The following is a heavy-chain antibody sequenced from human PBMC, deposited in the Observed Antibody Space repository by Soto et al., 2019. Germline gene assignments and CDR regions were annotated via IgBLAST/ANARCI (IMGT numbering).Heavy chain of an antibody. CDR3: ARDVGWEHYYYGMDV. CDR2: IYYSGST. Sequence: QVQLQESGPGLVKPSETLSLTCTVSGGSISSYYWSWIRQPPGKGLEWIGYIYYSGSTNYNPSLKSRVTISVDTSKNQFSLKLSSVTAAETAVYYCARDVGWEHYYYGMDVWGQGTTVTVSS. V-gene: IGHV4-59*01. CDR1: GGSISSYY. D-gene: IGHD1-26*01. J-gene: IGHJ6*02.